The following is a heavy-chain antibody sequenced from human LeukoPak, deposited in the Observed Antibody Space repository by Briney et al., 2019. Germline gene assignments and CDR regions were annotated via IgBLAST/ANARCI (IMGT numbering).Heavy chain of an antibody. V-gene: IGHV4-34*01. CDR1: GGSFSGYY. CDR2: INHSSRP. J-gene: IGHJ4*02. D-gene: IGHD2-2*01. Sequence: SETLSLTCAVYGGSFSGYYWSWIRQPPGKGLEWIGGINHSSRPNYTPPLKTRVTISVDTSKNQLSLKLSSVTAADTAVYYCARAADPYCSSTSCQYYFDYWGQGTLVTVSS. CDR3: ARAADPYCSSTSCQYYFDY.